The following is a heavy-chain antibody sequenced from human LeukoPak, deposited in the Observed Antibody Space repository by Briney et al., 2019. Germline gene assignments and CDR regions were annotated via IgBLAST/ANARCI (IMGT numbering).Heavy chain of an antibody. CDR1: GGSISSYY. Sequence: SETLSLTCTVSGGSISSYYWSWIRQPPGKGLEWIGYIYYSGSTNYNPSLKSRVTISVDTSKNQFSLKLSSVTAADTAVYYCARVPVVVNLSIGSYYFDYWGQGTLVTVSS. D-gene: IGHD3-22*01. V-gene: IGHV4-59*01. CDR2: IYYSGST. CDR3: ARVPVVVNLSIGSYYFDY. J-gene: IGHJ4*02.